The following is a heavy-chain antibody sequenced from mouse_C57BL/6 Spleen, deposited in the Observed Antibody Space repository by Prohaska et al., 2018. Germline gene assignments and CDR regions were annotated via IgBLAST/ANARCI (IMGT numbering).Heavy chain of an antibody. CDR3: AKQYGSSYWYVDV. CDR2: ISSCRSTI. D-gene: IGHD1-1*01. Sequence: GFTFRDYGMHCVRPAPAKAQVWVAYISSCRSTIYYADTVKGRFTIYRDNAKNTLFLQMTSLRSEDTAMYYCAKQYGSSYWYVDVWDTGTAINVS. V-gene: IGHV5-17*01. J-gene: IGHJ1*03. CDR1: GFTFRDYG.